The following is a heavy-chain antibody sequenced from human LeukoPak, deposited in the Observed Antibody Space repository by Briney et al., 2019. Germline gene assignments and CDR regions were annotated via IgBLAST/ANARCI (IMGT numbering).Heavy chain of an antibody. CDR3: AGHVTGQPESY. CDR2: IYYSGKM. Sequence: SETLSLTCTVSGGSISSSDYYWGWIRQPPGRGLEWIGSIYYSGKMFYNPSLKSRVTISVDTSKNQFSLNLSSVTAADTAVYYCAGHVTGQPESYWGQGTLVTVSS. CDR1: GGSISSSDYY. V-gene: IGHV4-39*01. J-gene: IGHJ4*02.